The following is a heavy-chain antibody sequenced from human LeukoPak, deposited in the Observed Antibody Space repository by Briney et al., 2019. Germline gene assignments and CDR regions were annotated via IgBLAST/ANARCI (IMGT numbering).Heavy chain of an antibody. V-gene: IGHV3-48*01. J-gene: IGHJ4*02. CDR2: ISSSSTTI. D-gene: IGHD3-9*01. Sequence: PGGSLRLSCAASGFTFSTYSMNWVRQAPGKGLEWVSYISSSSTTIYYADSVKGRFTISRDNAKNTLYLQMNSLRAEDTAVYYCAKGDNDILTGYYNSFDYWGQGTLVTVSS. CDR1: GFTFSTYS. CDR3: AKGDNDILTGYYNSFDY.